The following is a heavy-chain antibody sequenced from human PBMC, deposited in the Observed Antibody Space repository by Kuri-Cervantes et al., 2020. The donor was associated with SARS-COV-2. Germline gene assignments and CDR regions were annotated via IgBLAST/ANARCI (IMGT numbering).Heavy chain of an antibody. Sequence: GGSLRLSCAASGLTFSSYAMHWVRQAPGKGLEWVAVIWYDGSNKYYADSVKGRFTISRDNSKNTLYLQMNSLRAEDTAVYYCARGFRAGPGEYFDLWGRGTLVTVSS. CDR1: GLTFSSYA. CDR2: IWYDGSNK. V-gene: IGHV3-33*08. CDR3: ARGFRAGPGEYFDL. J-gene: IGHJ2*01. D-gene: IGHD3-10*01.